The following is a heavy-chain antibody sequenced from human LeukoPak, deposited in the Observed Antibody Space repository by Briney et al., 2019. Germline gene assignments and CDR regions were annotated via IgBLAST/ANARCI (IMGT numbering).Heavy chain of an antibody. CDR1: GFPFTNNY. J-gene: IGHJ5*01. Sequence: GGSLRLSCVASGFPFTNNYMSWVRQAPGRGLEWVSVINVGGSVSYAESVKGRFTISRDNSNSTLYLQMNSLRVEDTALYYCARVRRQVGSRWFDSWGQGTLVTVS. CDR2: INVGGSV. V-gene: IGHV3-53*01. D-gene: IGHD1-26*01. CDR3: ARVRRQVGSRWFDS.